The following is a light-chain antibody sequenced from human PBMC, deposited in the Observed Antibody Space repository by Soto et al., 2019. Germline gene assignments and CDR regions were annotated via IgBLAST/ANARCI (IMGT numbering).Light chain of an antibody. J-gene: IGLJ1*01. Sequence: QSVLTQPPSASETPGQRVAISCSGSTSNIGDNTVHWYQQLPGTAPKLLIYNNDRRPSGVPDRFSGSKSGTSASLAISGLQSEDEADYYCQSYDSSLGGYVFGTGTKVTVL. CDR2: NND. CDR1: TSNIGDNT. CDR3: QSYDSSLGGYV. V-gene: IGLV1-44*01.